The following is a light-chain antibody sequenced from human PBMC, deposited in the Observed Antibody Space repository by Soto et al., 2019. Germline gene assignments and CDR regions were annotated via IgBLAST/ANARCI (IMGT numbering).Light chain of an antibody. CDR1: RGIGST. Sequence: EVVMTQSPATLSVSPGERATLSCRASRGIGSTLAWYQQKPGQTPRLLIYDTSTRATGAPARFIGSASGTEFTLTITSLESEDFAICYCQHYVTWPLAFGGGTRVENK. CDR3: QHYVTWPLA. CDR2: DTS. V-gene: IGKV3-15*01. J-gene: IGKJ4*01.